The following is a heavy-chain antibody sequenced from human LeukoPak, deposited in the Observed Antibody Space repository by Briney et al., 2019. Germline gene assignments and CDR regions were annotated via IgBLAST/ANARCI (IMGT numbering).Heavy chain of an antibody. CDR2: ISPSSGNI. Sequence: GESLKISCVASGFPLSSYSINWIRQAPGKGLEWVSYISPSSGNIYYLDSVQGRFTVSRDNDRNSLFLQIDSPTAEDTAVYFCVRVKGTYFDYWGQGALVTVSS. V-gene: IGHV3-48*01. D-gene: IGHD1-1*01. J-gene: IGHJ4*02. CDR3: VRVKGTYFDY. CDR1: GFPLSSYS.